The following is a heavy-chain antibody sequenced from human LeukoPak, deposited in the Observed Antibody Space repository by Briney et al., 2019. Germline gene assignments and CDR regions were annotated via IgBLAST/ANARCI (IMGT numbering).Heavy chain of an antibody. V-gene: IGHV6-1*01. CDR1: GDSVSSNSAA. J-gene: IGHJ4*02. CDR3: ARDMGVFSKWSKYDS. Sequence: NHSQTLSLTCAISGDSVSSNSAAWNWIRQSPSRGLEWLGRTYYRSKWYNDYAVSVKSRIAINPDTSKNQFSLQLNSVTPEDTAVYYCARDMGVFSKWSKYDSWGQGTLVTVSS. D-gene: IGHD2-15*01. CDR2: TYYRSKWYN.